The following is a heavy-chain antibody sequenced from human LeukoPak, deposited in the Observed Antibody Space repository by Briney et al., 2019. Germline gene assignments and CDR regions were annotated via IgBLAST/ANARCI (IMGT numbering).Heavy chain of an antibody. D-gene: IGHD1-26*01. CDR3: ARDYSGNYYKGFDY. Sequence: PGGSLRLSCAASGFTFSNAWMSWVRQAPGKGREWVGRIKSKTDGGTTDYAAPVKGRFTISRDNSKNTLSLEMNSLRAEDTAVYYCARDYSGNYYKGFDYWGQGTLVTVSS. CDR1: GFTFSNAW. J-gene: IGHJ4*02. CDR2: IKSKTDGGTT. V-gene: IGHV3-15*01.